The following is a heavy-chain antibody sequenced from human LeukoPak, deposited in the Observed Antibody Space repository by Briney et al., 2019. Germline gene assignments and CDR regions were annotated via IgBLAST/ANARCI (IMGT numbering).Heavy chain of an antibody. CDR2: ISSSSSTI. V-gene: IGHV3-48*02. D-gene: IGHD1-26*01. CDR1: GFTFSSYN. Sequence: GESLRLSCAASGFTFSSYNMNWVRQAPGKGLEWVSYISSSSSTIYYADSVKGRFTISRDNAKNSLFLQMNSLRDEDTAVYYCARDRRYSGSYWDAIDIWGQGTMVTVSS. CDR3: ARDRRYSGSYWDAIDI. J-gene: IGHJ3*02.